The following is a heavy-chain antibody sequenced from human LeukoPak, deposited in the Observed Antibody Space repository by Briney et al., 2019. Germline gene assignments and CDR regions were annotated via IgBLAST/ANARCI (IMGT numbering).Heavy chain of an antibody. J-gene: IGHJ6*03. CDR2: INHSGRN. V-gene: IGHV4-34*01. Sequence: SETLSLTCAVYGGSFSGYYWSRIRQAPGKGLEWLGEINHSGRNNYNPSLKTRVTISVNTSRNQFPLQLSSVTAADTAVYDCASRRGYYYNYMDVWGKGTTVTVSS. CDR1: GGSFSGYY. CDR3: ASRRGYYYNYMDV.